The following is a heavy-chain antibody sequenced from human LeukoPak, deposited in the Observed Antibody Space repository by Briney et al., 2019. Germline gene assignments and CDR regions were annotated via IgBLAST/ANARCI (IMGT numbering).Heavy chain of an antibody. CDR3: ARHSVVPAAILFGAWGNWFDP. J-gene: IGHJ5*02. V-gene: IGHV4-59*08. CDR1: GGSISSYY. CDR2: IYYSGST. D-gene: IGHD2-2*02. Sequence: SSETLSLTCTVSGGSISSYYWSWIRQPPGKGLEWIGYIYYSGSTNYNPSLKSRVTISVDTSKNQFSLKLSSVTAADTAVYYCARHSVVPAAILFGAWGNWFDPWGQGTLVTVSS.